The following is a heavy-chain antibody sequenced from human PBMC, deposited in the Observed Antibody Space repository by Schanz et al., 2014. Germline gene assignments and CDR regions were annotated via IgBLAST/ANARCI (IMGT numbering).Heavy chain of an antibody. CDR1: GHPFTAYY. V-gene: IGHV1-2*06. D-gene: IGHD5-12*01. CDR2: INPNSGGT. J-gene: IGHJ4*02. CDR3: ARARYTGYDCSGY. Sequence: QVQLVQSGAEVKKPGASVKVSCKASGHPFTAYYMHWVRQAPGQGLEWMGRINPNSGGTNYAENFQGRVTMTRDTSTSTVYMELSRLTSDDTALYYCARARYTGYDCSGYWGQGTLLIVSS.